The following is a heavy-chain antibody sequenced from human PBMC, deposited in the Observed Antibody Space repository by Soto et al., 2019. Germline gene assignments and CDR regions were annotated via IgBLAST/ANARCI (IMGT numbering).Heavy chain of an antibody. D-gene: IGHD6-6*01. Sequence: SETLSLTCTVSGGSISSSSYYWGWIRQPPGKGLEWIGSIYYSGSTYYNPSLKGRFTISRDNAKNTLYLQMNSLRAEDTAVYYCASELLRSSSSLQDDAFDIWGQGTMVTVSS. CDR2: IYYSGST. CDR1: GGSISSSSYY. J-gene: IGHJ3*02. CDR3: ASELLRSSSSLQDDAFDI. V-gene: IGHV4-39*01.